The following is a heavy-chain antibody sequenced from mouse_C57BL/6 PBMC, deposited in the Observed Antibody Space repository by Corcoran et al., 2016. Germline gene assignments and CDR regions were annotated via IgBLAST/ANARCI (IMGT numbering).Heavy chain of an antibody. D-gene: IGHD2-12*01. Sequence: EVQLQQSGPELVKPGASVKISCKASGYTFTDYYMNWVKQSHGKSLEWIGDINPNNGGTSYNQKFKGKATLTVDKSSSTAYMELRSLTSEDSAVYYGARKLRREAMDYWGQGTSVTVSS. CDR2: INPNNGGT. CDR3: ARKLRREAMDY. CDR1: GYTFTDYY. J-gene: IGHJ4*01. V-gene: IGHV1-26*01.